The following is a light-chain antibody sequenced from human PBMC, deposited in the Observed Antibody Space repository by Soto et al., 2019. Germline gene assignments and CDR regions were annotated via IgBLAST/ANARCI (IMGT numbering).Light chain of an antibody. CDR2: DAS. CDR1: QSISSW. V-gene: IGKV1-5*01. J-gene: IGKJ1*01. CDR3: QQYNSYLLT. Sequence: DIQMTQSPSTLSASVGDRVTITCRASQSISSWLAWYQQKPGKAPKLLIYDASSLESGVPSRFSGSRSGTEFTLTISSLQPDDFATYYCQQYNSYLLTFGQGTKVEIK.